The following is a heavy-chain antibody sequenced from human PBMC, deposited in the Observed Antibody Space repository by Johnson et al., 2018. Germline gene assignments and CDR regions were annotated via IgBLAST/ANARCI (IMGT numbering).Heavy chain of an antibody. Sequence: QVQLVQSGAEVKKPGASVKVSCKASGYTFTSYFTHWVRQAPGQGLEWMGIINPSGGSTTYEQKFQGRVTMTRDTSTSKVYMELSSLRSEDTAGYYCAGGKYDSSDFDAFDIWGQGTMVTVSS. J-gene: IGHJ3*02. D-gene: IGHD3-22*01. CDR1: GYTFTSYF. CDR3: AGGKYDSSDFDAFDI. V-gene: IGHV1-46*03. CDR2: INPSGGST.